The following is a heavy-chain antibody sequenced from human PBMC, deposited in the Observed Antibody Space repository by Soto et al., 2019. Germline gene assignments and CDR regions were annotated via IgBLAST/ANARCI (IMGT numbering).Heavy chain of an antibody. CDR2: LYDVDGS. D-gene: IGHD1-1*01. CDR1: GLTISGKKY. J-gene: IGHJ3*01. CDR3: ATWHEREHAFDV. Sequence: DVQLVESGGGLIQPGESLRLSCAAFGLTISGKKYVAWGRQAPGKGLEWVSALYDVDGSFYADSLTGRFTTSSDSSKTTVYLQMNDLRPDDTAVYYCATWHEREHAFDVWGQGTTVTISS. V-gene: IGHV3-53*01.